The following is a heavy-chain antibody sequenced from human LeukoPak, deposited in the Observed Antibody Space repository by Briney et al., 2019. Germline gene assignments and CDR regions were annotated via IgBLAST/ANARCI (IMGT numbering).Heavy chain of an antibody. Sequence: SETLSLTCTVSGGSIGSGSYYWSWIRQPAGKGLEWIGRIYTSGSTNYNPSLKSRVTISVDTSKNQFSLKLCSVTAADTAVYYCAWALLWFGEFVDYWGQGTLVTVSS. D-gene: IGHD3-10*01. V-gene: IGHV4-61*02. CDR1: GGSIGSGSYY. J-gene: IGHJ4*02. CDR2: IYTSGST. CDR3: AWALLWFGEFVDY.